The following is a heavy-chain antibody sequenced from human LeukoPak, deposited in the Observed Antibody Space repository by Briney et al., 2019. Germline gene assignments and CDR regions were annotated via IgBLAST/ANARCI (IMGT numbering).Heavy chain of an antibody. D-gene: IGHD3-3*01. CDR1: GYTFTSYG. J-gene: IGHJ4*02. CDR2: ISAYNGNT. Sequence: ASVKVSCKASGYTFTSYGISWVRQAPGQGLEWMGWISAYNGNTNYAQKLQGRVTMTTDTSTSTAYMELRSLRSDDTAVYYCAREYYGFWSGYFVYYFDYWGQGTLVTVSS. V-gene: IGHV1-18*01. CDR3: AREYYGFWSGYFVYYFDY.